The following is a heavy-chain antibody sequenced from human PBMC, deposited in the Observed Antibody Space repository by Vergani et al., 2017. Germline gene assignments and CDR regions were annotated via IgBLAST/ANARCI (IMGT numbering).Heavy chain of an antibody. Sequence: QVQLQQWGAGLLKPSETLSLTCAVYGGSFSGYYCSWIRHPPGKGLERIGEINHSGSTNYNPSLKSRVTISVDTSKNQFPLKLSPVTAADAAVYYCARGRPGIAARVRCDFDYWGQGTLVTVSS. CDR1: GGSFSGYY. CDR3: ARGRPGIAARVRCDFDY. J-gene: IGHJ4*02. V-gene: IGHV4-34*01. D-gene: IGHD6-6*01. CDR2: INHSGST.